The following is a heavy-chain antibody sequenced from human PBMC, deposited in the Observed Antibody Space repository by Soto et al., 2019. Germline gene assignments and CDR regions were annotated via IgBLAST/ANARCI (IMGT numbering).Heavy chain of an antibody. D-gene: IGHD2-2*01. J-gene: IGHJ6*02. CDR2: ISYDGSNK. CDR1: GFTFDDYA. Sequence: GGSLRLSCAASGFTFDDYAMHWVRQAPGKGLEWVAVISYDGSNKYYADSVKGRFTISRDNSKNTLYLQMNSLRAEDTAVYYCARGGSSTSSPLVDYYYYGMDVWGQGTTVTVSS. CDR3: ARGGSSTSSPLVDYYYYGMDV. V-gene: IGHV3-30-3*01.